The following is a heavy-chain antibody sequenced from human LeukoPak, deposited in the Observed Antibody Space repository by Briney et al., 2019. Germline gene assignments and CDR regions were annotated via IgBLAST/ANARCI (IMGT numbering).Heavy chain of an antibody. V-gene: IGHV3-74*01. CDR3: ASLDY. CDR1: GFTFSDHH. Sequence: AGGSLRLSCAGSGFTFSDHHMDWVRQAPGKGLVWVSSINSDGSSTSYADSVKGRFTISRDNAKNTLYLQMNTLRAEDTAVYYCASLDYWGQGTPVTVSS. J-gene: IGHJ4*02. CDR2: INSDGSST.